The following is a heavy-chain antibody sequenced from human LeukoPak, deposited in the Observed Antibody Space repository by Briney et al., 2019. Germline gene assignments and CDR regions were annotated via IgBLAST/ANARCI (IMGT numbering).Heavy chain of an antibody. CDR1: GASVSTYY. J-gene: IGHJ4*02. D-gene: IGHD3-10*01. CDR2: IYYSGST. Sequence: SETLSLTCTFSGASVSTYYWTWIRQPPGKGLEWIGYIYYSGSTNYNPSLKSRVTISVDTSKNQFSLRLSSVTAADTAVYYCASTMVRGVSISYFDYWGQGTLVTVSS. V-gene: IGHV4-59*08. CDR3: ASTMVRGVSISYFDY.